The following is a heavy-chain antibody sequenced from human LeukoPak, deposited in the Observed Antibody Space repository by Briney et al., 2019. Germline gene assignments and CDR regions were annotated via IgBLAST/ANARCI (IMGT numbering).Heavy chain of an antibody. J-gene: IGHJ3*02. V-gene: IGHV1-2*02. Sequence: GASVKVSCKASGYAFTGYYMHWVRQAPGQGLEWMGWINPNSGGTNYAQKFQGRVTMTRDTSISTAYMELSRLRSDDTAVYYCARWGQTGTPRQAFDIWGQGTMVTVSS. CDR1: GYAFTGYY. CDR3: ARWGQTGTPRQAFDI. CDR2: INPNSGGT. D-gene: IGHD1-1*01.